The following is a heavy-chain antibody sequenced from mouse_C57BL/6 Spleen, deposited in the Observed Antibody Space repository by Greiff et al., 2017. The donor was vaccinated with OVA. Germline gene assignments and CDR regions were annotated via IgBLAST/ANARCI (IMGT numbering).Heavy chain of an antibody. V-gene: IGHV1-53*01. J-gene: IGHJ2*01. Sequence: QVHVKQPGTELVKPGASVKLSCKASGYTFTSYWMHWVKQRPGQGLEWIGNINPSNGGTNYNEKFKSKATLTVDKSSSTAYMQLSSLTSEDSAVYYCARGDIYYGNYDYWGQGTTLTVSS. D-gene: IGHD2-1*01. CDR2: INPSNGGT. CDR3: ARGDIYYGNYDY. CDR1: GYTFTSYW.